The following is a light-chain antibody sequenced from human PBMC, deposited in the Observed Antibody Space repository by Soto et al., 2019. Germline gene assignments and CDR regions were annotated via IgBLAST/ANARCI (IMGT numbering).Light chain of an antibody. CDR1: SSDVGSYNL. Sequence: LTQPASVSGSPGQSITISCTGTSSDVGSYNLVSWYQQHPGKAPKLMIYEGSKRPSGVSNRFSGSKSGNTASLTISGLQAEDEADYYCCSYAGSSTYVFGTGTKVSV. J-gene: IGLJ1*01. V-gene: IGLV2-23*01. CDR3: CSYAGSSTYV. CDR2: EGS.